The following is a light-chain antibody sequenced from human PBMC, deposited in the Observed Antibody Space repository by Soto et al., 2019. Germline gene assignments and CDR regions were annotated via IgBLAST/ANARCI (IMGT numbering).Light chain of an antibody. CDR3: CSYTYSSTRV. CDR1: NSDVGAYKY. J-gene: IGLJ1*01. CDR2: EVS. Sequence: QSALTQPASVSGSPGQSITISCIGTNSDVGAYKYVSWYQQQPDKAPKLIIYEVSNRPSGVSSRFSGSKSGNTASLTISGLQAEDEGDYYCCSYTYSSTRVFGTGTKLTVL. V-gene: IGLV2-14*01.